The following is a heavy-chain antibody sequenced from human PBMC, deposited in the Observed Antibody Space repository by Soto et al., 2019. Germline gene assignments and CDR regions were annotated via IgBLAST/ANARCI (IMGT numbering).Heavy chain of an antibody. CDR3: ARDGECSSTSCYLSHYYYGMDV. CDR2: IYYSGST. J-gene: IGHJ6*02. Sequence: SETLSLTCTVSGGSISSYYWSWIRQPPGKGLEWIGYIYYSGSTNYNPSLKSRVTISVDTSKNQFSLKLSSVTAADTAVYYCARDGECSSTSCYLSHYYYGMDVWGQGTTVTVSS. V-gene: IGHV4-59*01. D-gene: IGHD2-2*01. CDR1: GGSISSYY.